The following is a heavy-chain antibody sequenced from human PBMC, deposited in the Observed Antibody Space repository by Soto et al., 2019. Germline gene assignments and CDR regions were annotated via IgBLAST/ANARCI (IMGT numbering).Heavy chain of an antibody. D-gene: IGHD5-12*01. J-gene: IGHJ2*01. CDR1: GYTFTSYD. CDR2: MNPNSGNT. Sequence: QVQLVQTGAEVKKPGASVKVSCKASGYTFTSYDINWMRQATGQGLGWMGWMNPNSGNTGYAQKFKGRVTLTRNTSISTAYMVLSSLRSEYTAVYYCARGREGLRWERYFDLWGRGILVTVSS. CDR3: ARGREGLRWERYFDL. V-gene: IGHV1-8*01.